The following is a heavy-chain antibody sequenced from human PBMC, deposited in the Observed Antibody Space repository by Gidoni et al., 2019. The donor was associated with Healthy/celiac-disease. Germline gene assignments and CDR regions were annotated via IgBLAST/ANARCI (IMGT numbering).Heavy chain of an antibody. CDR3: ARTRNYYDSSGYLDY. Sequence: QLQLQESGPGLVKPSETLSLTCTVSGGSISSSSYYWGWIRQPPGKGLEWIGSIYYSGSTYYNPSLKSRVTISVDTSKNQFSLKLSSVTAADTAVYYCARTRNYYDSSGYLDYWGQGTLVTVSS. D-gene: IGHD3-22*01. CDR2: IYYSGST. CDR1: GGSISSSSYY. J-gene: IGHJ4*02. V-gene: IGHV4-39*01.